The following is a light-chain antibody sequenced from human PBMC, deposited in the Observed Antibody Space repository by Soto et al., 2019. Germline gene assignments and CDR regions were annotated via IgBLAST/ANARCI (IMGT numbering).Light chain of an antibody. V-gene: IGLV2-14*01. J-gene: IGLJ1*01. CDR2: DVS. Sequence: QSALTQPASVSGCPGQSITISCTGTSSDVGGYNYVSWYQQHPGKAPKLMIYDVSNRPSGVSNRFSGSKSGNTASLTISGLQAEDEADYYCSSYTSSSTLDYVFGTGTKVTVL. CDR1: SSDVGGYNY. CDR3: SSYTSSSTLDYV.